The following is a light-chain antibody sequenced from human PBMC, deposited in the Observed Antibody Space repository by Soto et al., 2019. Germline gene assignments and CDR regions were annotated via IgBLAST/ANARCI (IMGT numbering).Light chain of an antibody. V-gene: IGLV2-14*03. CDR1: SSDVGAYNF. CDR2: DVS. CDR3: SSKTTSNTGV. J-gene: IGLJ2*01. Sequence: QSALTQPASVSGSPGQSITISCTGTSSDVGAYNFVSWYQHHPGKAPKLIIYDVSNRPSGVSNRFSGSKPGNTASLTISGLQAEDEADYYCSSKTTSNTGVFGGGTKLTVL.